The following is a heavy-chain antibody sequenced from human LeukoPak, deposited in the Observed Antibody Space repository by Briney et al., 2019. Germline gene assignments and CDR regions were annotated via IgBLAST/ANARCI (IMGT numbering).Heavy chain of an antibody. V-gene: IGHV3-21*01. CDR3: AREVDTAMVPQDPFDY. Sequence: GSLRLSCAASGFTFSSYSMNWVRQAPGKGLEWVSSLSSSSSYIYYADSVKGRFTISRDNAKNSLYLQMNSLRAEDTAVYYCAREVDTAMVPQDPFDYWGQGTLVTVSS. D-gene: IGHD5-18*01. J-gene: IGHJ4*02. CDR2: LSSSSSYI. CDR1: GFTFSSYS.